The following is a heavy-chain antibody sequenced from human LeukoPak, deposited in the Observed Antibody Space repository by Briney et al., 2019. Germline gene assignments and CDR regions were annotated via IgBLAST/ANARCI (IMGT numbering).Heavy chain of an antibody. CDR3: AGGHYGLEV. Sequence: SETLSLTCTVSGASVNSYYWSWIRQPPGKGLEWIGYTHYSGSTSYNPSLKSRATISIDTSKNQFSLKLTSVTAADTAVFYCAGGHYGLEVWGKGTTVTVSS. CDR1: GASVNSYY. J-gene: IGHJ6*04. CDR2: THYSGST. V-gene: IGHV4-59*02.